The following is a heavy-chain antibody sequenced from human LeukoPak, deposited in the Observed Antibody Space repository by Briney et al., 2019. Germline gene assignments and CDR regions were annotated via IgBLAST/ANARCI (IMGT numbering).Heavy chain of an antibody. D-gene: IGHD3-10*01. CDR3: ARDFGGSGSYDGDAFDI. J-gene: IGHJ3*02. V-gene: IGHV4-59*01. CDR2: IYYSGST. Sequence: SETLSLTCTVSGGSISSYYWSWIRQPPGKGLEWIGYIYYSGSTNYNPSLKSRVTISVDTSKKQFFLMLSSGTAADTAVYYWARDFGGSGSYDGDAFDIWGQGTMVTVSS. CDR1: GGSISSYY.